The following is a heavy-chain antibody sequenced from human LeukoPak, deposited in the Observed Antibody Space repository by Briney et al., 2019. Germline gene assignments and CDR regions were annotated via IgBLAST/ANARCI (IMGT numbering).Heavy chain of an antibody. J-gene: IGHJ5*02. CDR1: GGSFSGYY. CDR3: AGSWNIVVVPAAIFRFDP. V-gene: IGHV4-34*01. D-gene: IGHD2-2*01. Sequence: PSETLSLTCAVYGGSFSGYYWSWIRQPPGKGLEWIGEINHSGSTNYNPSLKSRVTISVDTSKNQFSLKLSSVTAADTAVYYCAGSWNIVVVPAAIFRFDPWGQGTLVTVSS. CDR2: INHSGST.